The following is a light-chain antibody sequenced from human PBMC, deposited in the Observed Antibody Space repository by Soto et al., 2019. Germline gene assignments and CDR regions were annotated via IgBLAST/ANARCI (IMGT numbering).Light chain of an antibody. J-gene: IGKJ5*01. CDR2: EVS. CDR1: QRLLHSNGNTF. CDR3: MQSTQLPPT. Sequence: EIVMTQSPPSLTVTPGEPASISCRSSQRLLHSNGNTFLDWYLQKPGQSPQLLIYEVSTRVSGVPDRFSGSGSGTDFTLEISRVETDDVGIYYCMQSTQLPPTFGQGTRLEIK. V-gene: IGKV2D-29*02.